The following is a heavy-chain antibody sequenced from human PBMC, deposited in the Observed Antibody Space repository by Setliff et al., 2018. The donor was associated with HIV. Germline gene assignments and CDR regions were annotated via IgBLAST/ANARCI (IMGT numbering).Heavy chain of an antibody. J-gene: IGHJ4*02. D-gene: IGHD3-22*01. CDR3: ARDESSYYDSSGYLVFDH. CDR2: MNPNSGNT. CDR1: GYTFSSYD. V-gene: IGHV1-8*02. Sequence: GPSVKVSCKASGYTFSSYDINWVRQATGQGLEWMGWMNPNSGNTGYAQKFQGRVTMTRDTSISTAYMELNNLKFEDTAVYYCARDESSYYDSSGYLVFDHWGQGTLVTVSS.